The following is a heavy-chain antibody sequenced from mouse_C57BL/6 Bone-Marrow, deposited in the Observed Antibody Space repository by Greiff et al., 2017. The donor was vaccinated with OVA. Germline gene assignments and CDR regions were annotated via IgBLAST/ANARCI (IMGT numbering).Heavy chain of an antibody. Sequence: EVQLVESGVGLVQPGGSLKLSCAASGFTFSDYYMYWVRQTPEKRLEWVAYISNGGGSTYYPDTVKGRFTISRDNAKNTLYLQMSRLKSEDTAMYYCARRHITTVVIDYWGQGTTLTVSS. D-gene: IGHD1-1*01. V-gene: IGHV5-12*01. CDR3: ARRHITTVVIDY. CDR2: ISNGGGST. CDR1: GFTFSDYY. J-gene: IGHJ2*01.